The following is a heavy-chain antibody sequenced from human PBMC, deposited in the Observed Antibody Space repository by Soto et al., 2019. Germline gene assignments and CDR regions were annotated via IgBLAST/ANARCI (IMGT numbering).Heavy chain of an antibody. CDR2: INPNSGGT. Sequence: ASVRVSCKASGYTFTGYYMHWVRQAPGQGLEWMGWINPNSGGTNYAQKFQGWVTMTRDTSISTAYMELSRLRSDDTAVYYCARDPGYSSSGYYYYGMDVWGQGTTVTVSS. D-gene: IGHD6-6*01. CDR3: ARDPGYSSSGYYYYGMDV. CDR1: GYTFTGYY. V-gene: IGHV1-2*04. J-gene: IGHJ6*02.